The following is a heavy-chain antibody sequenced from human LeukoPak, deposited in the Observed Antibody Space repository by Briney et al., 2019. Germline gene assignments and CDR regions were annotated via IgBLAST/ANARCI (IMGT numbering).Heavy chain of an antibody. V-gene: IGHV3-30*04. Sequence: GGSLRLSCAASGFTFSSYAMHWVRQAPGKGLEWVAVISYDGSNKYYADSAKGRFTISRDNAKNSLFLQMNSLRAEDTAVYYCARAPWAGDHYYYYMDVWGKGTTVTVSS. J-gene: IGHJ6*03. D-gene: IGHD2-21*02. CDR3: ARAPWAGDHYYYYMDV. CDR2: ISYDGSNK. CDR1: GFTFSSYA.